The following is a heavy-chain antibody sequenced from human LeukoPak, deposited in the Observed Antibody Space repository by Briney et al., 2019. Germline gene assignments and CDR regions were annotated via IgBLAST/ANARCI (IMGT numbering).Heavy chain of an antibody. CDR3: TRVRNSNNWWGASDI. V-gene: IGHV1-18*01. Sequence: ASVKVSCKAFGYTFGTSSISWVRQAPGQRLEWMGWISPNNGNTHYAQGVQGRVTMTTDTSRSTAYMELRSLRSDDTAVYYCTRVRNSNNWWGASDIWGQGTMVTVSS. CDR2: ISPNNGNT. D-gene: IGHD1-1*01. J-gene: IGHJ3*02. CDR1: GYTFGTSS.